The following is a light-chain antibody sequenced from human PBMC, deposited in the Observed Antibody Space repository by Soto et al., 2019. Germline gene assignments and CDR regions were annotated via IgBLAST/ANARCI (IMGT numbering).Light chain of an antibody. CDR1: QTVRNNY. V-gene: IGKV3-20*01. Sequence: EFVLTQSPGTLSLSPGERSTLSCMASQTVRNNYLAWYQQKPGQAPRLLIYDASSRATGIPDRFSGGGSGTDFTLTISTLQPDDFATYYCQQYNSYPWTFGQGTKVDIK. CDR2: DAS. J-gene: IGKJ1*01. CDR3: QQYNSYPWT.